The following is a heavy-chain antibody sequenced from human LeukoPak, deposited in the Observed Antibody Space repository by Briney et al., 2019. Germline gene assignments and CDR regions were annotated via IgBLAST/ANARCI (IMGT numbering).Heavy chain of an antibody. D-gene: IGHD1-26*01. CDR2: IKSKTDGGTT. Sequence: GGSLRLSCAASGFTFSNAWMSWVRQAPGKGLEWVGRIKSKTDGGTTDYAAPVKGRFTISRDDSKNTLYLQMNSLKTEDTAVYYCTTGFQWELREGKGYAFDIWGQGTMVTVSS. J-gene: IGHJ3*02. CDR1: GFTFSNAW. CDR3: TTGFQWELREGKGYAFDI. V-gene: IGHV3-15*01.